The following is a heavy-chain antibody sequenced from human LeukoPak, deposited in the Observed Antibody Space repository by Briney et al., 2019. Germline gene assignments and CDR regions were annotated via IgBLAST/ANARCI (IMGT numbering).Heavy chain of an antibody. CDR1: GFTFSSYS. CDR3: AITWFGESNRNWYYYGMDV. D-gene: IGHD3-10*01. Sequence: PGGSLRLSCAASGFTFSSYSMNWVRQAPGKGLEWVSYISSSSSTIYYADSVKGRFTISRDNAKNSLYLQMNSLRAEDTAVYYCAITWFGESNRNWYYYGMDVWGQGTTVTVSS. CDR2: ISSSSSTI. J-gene: IGHJ6*02. V-gene: IGHV3-48*04.